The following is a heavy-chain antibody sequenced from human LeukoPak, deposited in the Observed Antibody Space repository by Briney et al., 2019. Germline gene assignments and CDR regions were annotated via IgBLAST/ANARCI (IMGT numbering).Heavy chain of an antibody. J-gene: IGHJ4*02. D-gene: IGHD3-16*02. Sequence: SETLSLTCAVYGGSFSGYYWSWIHQPPGKGLEWIGEINHSGSTNYNPSLKSRVTMSVDTSKNQFSLKLSSVTAADTAVYYCARARWHYDYVWGSYRYRGHYFDYWGQGTLVTVSS. CDR2: INHSGST. V-gene: IGHV4-34*01. CDR1: GGSFSGYY. CDR3: ARARWHYDYVWGSYRYRGHYFDY.